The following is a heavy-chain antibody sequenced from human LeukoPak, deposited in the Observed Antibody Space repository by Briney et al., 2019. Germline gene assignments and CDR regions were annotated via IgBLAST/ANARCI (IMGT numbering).Heavy chain of an antibody. CDR3: ARDPILPGATGGADY. CDR1: GFTFDDYA. Sequence: GGSLRLSCAASGFTFDDYAMHWVRQAPGKGLEWVSGISWNSGSIGYADSVKGRFTISRDNSKNTLYLQMNSLRAEDTAVYYCARDPILPGATGGADYWGQGTLVTVSS. CDR2: ISWNSGSI. D-gene: IGHD1-26*01. V-gene: IGHV3-9*01. J-gene: IGHJ4*02.